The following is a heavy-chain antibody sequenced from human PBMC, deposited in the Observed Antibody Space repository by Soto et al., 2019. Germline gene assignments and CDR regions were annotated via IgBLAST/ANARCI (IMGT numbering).Heavy chain of an antibody. CDR2: IWYDGSNK. Sequence: GGSLRLSCAASGFTFSSYGMHWVRQAPGKGLEWVAVIWYDGSNKYYADSVKGRFTISRDNSKNTLYLQMNSLRAEDTAVYYCAREAPYYDILTGLDYWGQGT. CDR1: GFTFSSYG. D-gene: IGHD3-9*01. V-gene: IGHV3-33*01. CDR3: AREAPYYDILTGLDY. J-gene: IGHJ4*02.